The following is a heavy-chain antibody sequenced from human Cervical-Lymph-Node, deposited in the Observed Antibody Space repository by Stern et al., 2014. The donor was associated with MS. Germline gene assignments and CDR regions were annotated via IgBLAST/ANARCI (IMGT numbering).Heavy chain of an antibody. CDR3: ARDEIGQTTTHYYYYGMDV. Sequence: VHLVESGAEVKKPGSSVKVSCKASGGTFSSQAISWVRQAPGQGLEWLGGIIPIFGAAHYAQKLQGRVTITADESTTTVYMELRSLRSEDTAVYYCARDEIGQTTTHYYYYGMDVWGQGTTVTVSS. J-gene: IGHJ6*02. CDR2: IIPIFGAA. D-gene: IGHD1-1*01. CDR1: GGTFSSQA. V-gene: IGHV1-69*01.